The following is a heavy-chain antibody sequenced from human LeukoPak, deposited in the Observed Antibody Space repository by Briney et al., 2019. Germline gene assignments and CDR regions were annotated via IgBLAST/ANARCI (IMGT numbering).Heavy chain of an antibody. V-gene: IGHV4-39*07. Sequence: PSETLSLTCTVSGGSISSSSYYWGWIRQPPGKGLEWIGSIYYSGSTYYNPSLKSRVTISVDTSKNQFSLKLSSVTAADTAVYYCARDPLGVQLAHPAFDPWGQGTLVTVSS. D-gene: IGHD6-6*01. CDR1: GGSISSSSYY. CDR2: IYYSGST. CDR3: ARDPLGVQLAHPAFDP. J-gene: IGHJ5*02.